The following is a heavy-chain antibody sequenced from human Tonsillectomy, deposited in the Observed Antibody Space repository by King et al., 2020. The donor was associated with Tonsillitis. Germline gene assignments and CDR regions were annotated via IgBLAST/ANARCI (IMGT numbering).Heavy chain of an antibody. Sequence: VQLVQSGGGLVQPGRSLRLSCAASGFTFDDYAMHWVRQAPGKGLEWVSGISLNSGGTGDADSVKGRFTISRDNAKNSLNLQMNSLRAEDTALYYCAKDTRALYDFWTGSFDYWGQGTLVTVSS. CDR2: ISLNSGGT. V-gene: IGHV3-9*01. J-gene: IGHJ4*02. CDR1: GFTFDDYA. D-gene: IGHD3-3*01. CDR3: AKDTRALYDFWTGSFDY.